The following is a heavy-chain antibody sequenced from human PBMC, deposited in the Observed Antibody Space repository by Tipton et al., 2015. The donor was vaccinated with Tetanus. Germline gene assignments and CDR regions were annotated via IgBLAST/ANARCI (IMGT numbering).Heavy chain of an antibody. CDR2: INPSGGRT. CDR3: ASWSQVESFDI. CDR1: GYTFTSYF. V-gene: IGHV1-46*01. D-gene: IGHD3-3*01. J-gene: IGHJ3*02. Sequence: SGAEVKKPGASVNVSCKASGYTFTSYFMQWVRQAPGQGLEWMGIINPSGGRTNYVQKFRGRLTMTRDKSTSTVYMELSSLRSEDTAVYYCASWSQVESFDIWGQGTMVTVSS.